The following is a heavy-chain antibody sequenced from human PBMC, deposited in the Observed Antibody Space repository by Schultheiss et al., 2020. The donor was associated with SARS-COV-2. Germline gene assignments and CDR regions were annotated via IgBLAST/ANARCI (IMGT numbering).Heavy chain of an antibody. CDR2: INHSGST. CDR1: GGSISSYY. D-gene: IGHD3-3*01. V-gene: IGHV4-34*01. Sequence: SETLSLTCTVSGGSISSYYWSWIRQPPGKGLEWIGEINHSGSTNYNPSLKSRVTISVDTSKNQFSLKLSSVTAADTAVYYCARKYYDFWSGYSRVRFDPWGQGTLVTVSS. CDR3: ARKYYDFWSGYSRVRFDP. J-gene: IGHJ5*02.